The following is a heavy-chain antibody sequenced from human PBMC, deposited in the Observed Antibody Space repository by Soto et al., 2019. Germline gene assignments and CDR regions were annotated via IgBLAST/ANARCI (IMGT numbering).Heavy chain of an antibody. Sequence: QVQLVQSGAEVQKPGSSVKVSCKASGGTCSSYAISWVRQAPGQGLEWMGGIIPIFGTANYAQKFQCRVTITADESTSRAYMELSSLRSEDTAVYHCARDERDDSVSYGMDVWGQGTTVTVSS. J-gene: IGHJ6*02. V-gene: IGHV1-69*01. D-gene: IGHD3-3*01. CDR2: IIPIFGTA. CDR1: GGTCSSYA. CDR3: ARDERDDSVSYGMDV.